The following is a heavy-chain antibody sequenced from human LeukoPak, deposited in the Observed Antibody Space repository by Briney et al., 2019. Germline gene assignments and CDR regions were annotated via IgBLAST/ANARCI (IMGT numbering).Heavy chain of an antibody. J-gene: IGHJ4*02. CDR1: GFIFTKYG. D-gene: IGHD4-23*01. V-gene: IGHV1-18*01. CDR2: ISGYNGDT. Sequence: GASVKVSCKASGFIFTKYGISWVRQAPGQGLEWVGWISGYNGDTNYAQKLQGRVTMTTDTSTTTAYMELRSLRSDDTAVYYCARLGAVATHFDYWAREPWSPSPQ. CDR3: ARLGAVATHFDY.